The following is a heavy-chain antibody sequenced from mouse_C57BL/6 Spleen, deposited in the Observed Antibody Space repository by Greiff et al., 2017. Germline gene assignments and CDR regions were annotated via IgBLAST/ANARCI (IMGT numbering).Heavy chain of an antibody. CDR2: IYPGDGDT. D-gene: IGHD1-1*01. J-gene: IGHJ3*01. V-gene: IGHV1-82*01. Sequence: QVQLQQSGPELVKPGASVKISCKASGYAFSSSWMNWVKQRPGKGLEWIGRIYPGDGDTNYNGKFKGKATLTADKSSSTAYMQLSSLTSEDSAVYFCARSITTVEEFAYWGQGTLVTVSA. CDR1: GYAFSSSW. CDR3: ARSITTVEEFAY.